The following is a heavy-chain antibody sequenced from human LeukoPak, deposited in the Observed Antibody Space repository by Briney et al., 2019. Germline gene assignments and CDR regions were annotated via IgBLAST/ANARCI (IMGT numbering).Heavy chain of an antibody. CDR1: GFTFSSYA. V-gene: IGHV3-23*01. J-gene: IGHJ6*02. CDR3: AKGIGSGSHHYYYYGMDV. D-gene: IGHD3-10*01. Sequence: PGGSLRLSCAASGFTFSSYAMSWVRQAPGKGLEWVSAISGSGGSTYYADSAKGRFTISRDNSKNTLYLQMNSLRAEDTAVYYCAKGIGSGSHHYYYYGMDVWGQGTTVTVSS. CDR2: ISGSGGST.